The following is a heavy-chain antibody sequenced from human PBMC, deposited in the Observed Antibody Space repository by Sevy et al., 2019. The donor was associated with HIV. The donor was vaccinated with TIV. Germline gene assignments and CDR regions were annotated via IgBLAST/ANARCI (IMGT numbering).Heavy chain of an antibody. CDR3: ATARRGSDYGSGSSFDL. CDR1: GYTFTGYY. CDR2: INPNSGGT. Sequence: ASVKVSCKASGYTFTGYYMHWVRQAPGQGLEWMGWINPNSGGTNYAQKFQGWVSMTRDTSITTAYMELSRLTADDTAVYYCATARRGSDYGSGSSFDLWGQRTLVTVSS. D-gene: IGHD3-10*01. J-gene: IGHJ4*02. V-gene: IGHV1-2*04.